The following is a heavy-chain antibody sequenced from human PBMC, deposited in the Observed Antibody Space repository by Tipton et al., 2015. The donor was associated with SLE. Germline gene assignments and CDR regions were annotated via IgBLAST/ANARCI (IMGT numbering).Heavy chain of an antibody. J-gene: IGHJ6*03. CDR1: GGSISSYY. D-gene: IGHD6-13*01. CDR3: ARGAAAATYYYYYMDV. V-gene: IGHV4-59*01. Sequence: TLSLTCTVSGGSISSYYWNWIRQPPGKGLEWIGHIHHSGSTTYNPSLQSRVTISRDPSKNQFSLKLTSVTAADTAVYYCARGAAAATYYYYYMDVWGKGTTVTVSS. CDR2: IHHSGST.